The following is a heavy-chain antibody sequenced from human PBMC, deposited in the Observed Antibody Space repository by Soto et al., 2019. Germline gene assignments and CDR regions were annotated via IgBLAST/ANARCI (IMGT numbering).Heavy chain of an antibody. CDR1: GFSLRSRGMS. V-gene: IGHV2-70*11. Sequence: SGPTLVNPTQTLTLTCTFSGFSLRSRGMSVSWIRQPPGKALEWLARVDWDDDKNYSTSLKTRLTISKDTSKNQVVLTKTKMDLLVTAMYYCARIPGYSSGWPLDYWGQGTLVTVSS. D-gene: IGHD6-19*01. CDR2: VDWDDDK. CDR3: ARIPGYSSGWPLDY. J-gene: IGHJ4*02.